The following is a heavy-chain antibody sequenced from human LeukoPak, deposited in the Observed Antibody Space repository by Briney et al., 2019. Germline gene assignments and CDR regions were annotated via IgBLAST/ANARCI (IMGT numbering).Heavy chain of an antibody. CDR2: IKSKTDGGTT. Sequence: GGSLRLTCAASGFTFSNAWMSWVRQAPGKGLEWVGRIKSKTDGGTTDYAAPVKGRFTISRDDSKNTLYLQMNSLKTEDTAVYYCTTFLGIFSIAGYYFDYWGQGTLVTVSS. CDR3: TTFLGIFSIAGYYFDY. J-gene: IGHJ4*02. CDR1: GFTFSNAW. D-gene: IGHD3-9*01. V-gene: IGHV3-15*01.